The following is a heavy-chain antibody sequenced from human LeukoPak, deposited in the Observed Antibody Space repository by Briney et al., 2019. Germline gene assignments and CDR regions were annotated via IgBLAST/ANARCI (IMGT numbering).Heavy chain of an antibody. Sequence: SETLSLTCAVYGGSFSGYYWSWIRQPPGKGLEWIGEINHSGSTNYNPSLKSRVTISVDTSKNQFSLKLSSVTAADTAVYYCARLSSSSWYHWGQGTLVTVSS. CDR3: ARLSSSSWYH. CDR1: GGSFSGYY. D-gene: IGHD6-13*01. CDR2: INHSGST. J-gene: IGHJ5*02. V-gene: IGHV4-34*01.